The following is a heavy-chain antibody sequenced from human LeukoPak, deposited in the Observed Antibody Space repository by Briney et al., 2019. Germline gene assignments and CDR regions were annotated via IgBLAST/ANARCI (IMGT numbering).Heavy chain of an antibody. CDR2: INPNSGDT. CDR1: GYTFTGYY. J-gene: IGHJ4*02. Sequence: ASVKVSCKASGYTFTGYYMHWVRQAPGQGLEWMGWINPNSGDTNYAQQFQGRVTLTRDTSTSTAYMELSRLRSDDTAVYYCARGYTIGWFGIRDWGQGTLVTVSS. V-gene: IGHV1-2*02. D-gene: IGHD3-10*01. CDR3: ARGYTIGWFGIRD.